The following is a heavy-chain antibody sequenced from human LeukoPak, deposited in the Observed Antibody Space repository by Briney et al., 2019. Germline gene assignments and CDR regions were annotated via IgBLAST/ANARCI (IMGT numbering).Heavy chain of an antibody. CDR2: IYSGGST. V-gene: IGHV3-53*01. Sequence: GGSLRLSCAASGFTVSSNYMSWVRQAPGKGLGWVSVIYSGGSTYYADSVKGRFTISRDNSKKTLYIQMNSLRAEDTAVYYCARDDYDILTGYYSGFDYWGQGTLVTVSS. CDR3: ARDDYDILTGYYSGFDY. J-gene: IGHJ4*02. CDR1: GFTVSSNY. D-gene: IGHD3-9*01.